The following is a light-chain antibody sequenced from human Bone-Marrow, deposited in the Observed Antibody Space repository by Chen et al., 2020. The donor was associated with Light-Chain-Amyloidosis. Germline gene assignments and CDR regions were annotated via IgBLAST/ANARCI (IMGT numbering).Light chain of an antibody. CDR1: SSDVGGDNH. Sequence: QSALTQPASVSGSPGQSLTISCTGTSSDVGGDNHVSWYQQHPDKAPKLMIYEVTNRPSWVPDRFSGPKSDNTASLTISGLQPEDEADYFCSSYTSTNTLVFGSGTRVTFL. CDR2: EVT. V-gene: IGLV2-14*01. J-gene: IGLJ1*01. CDR3: SSYTSTNTLV.